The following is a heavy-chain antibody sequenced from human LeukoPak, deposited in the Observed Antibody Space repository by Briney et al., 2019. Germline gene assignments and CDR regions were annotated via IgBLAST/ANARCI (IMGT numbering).Heavy chain of an antibody. D-gene: IGHD1-26*01. CDR1: GFTFSSYW. CDR2: INSDGSST. V-gene: IGHV3-74*01. CDR3: ARVGGATRAFDY. Sequence: GGSLRLSCAASGFTFSSYWMHWVRQAPGKGLVWVSRINSDGSSTSYADSVKGRFTISRDNAKNTLYLQMNSLRAEDTAVYYCARVGGATRAFDYWGQGTLVTVSS. J-gene: IGHJ4*02.